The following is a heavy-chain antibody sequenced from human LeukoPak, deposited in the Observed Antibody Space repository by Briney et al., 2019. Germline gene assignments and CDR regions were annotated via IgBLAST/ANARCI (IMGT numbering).Heavy chain of an antibody. CDR1: GFTFSSYW. D-gene: IGHD5-12*01. CDR2: IKQDGSEK. CDR3: ATPSRGYSGYDYYFDY. V-gene: IGHV3-7*01. J-gene: IGHJ4*02. Sequence: SGGSLRLSCAASGFTFSSYWMSWVRQAPGKGLEWVANIKQDGSEKYYVDSVKGRFTISRDNAKNSLYPQMNSLRAEDTAVYYCATPSRGYSGYDYYFDYWGQGTLVTVSS.